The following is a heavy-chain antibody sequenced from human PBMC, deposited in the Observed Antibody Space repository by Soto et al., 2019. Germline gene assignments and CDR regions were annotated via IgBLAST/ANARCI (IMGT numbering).Heavy chain of an antibody. J-gene: IGHJ4*02. V-gene: IGHV3-15*01. CDR3: TTVGRITMVRGVIRRYFDY. CDR1: GFTFSSYA. D-gene: IGHD3-10*01. CDR2: IKSKTDGGTT. Sequence: EVQLLESGGGLVQPGGSLRLSCAASGFTFSSYAMGWVRQAPGRGLEWVGRIKSKTDGGTTDYAAPVKGRFTISRDDSKNTLYLQMNSLKTEDTAVYYCTTVGRITMVRGVIRRYFDYWGQGTLVTVSS.